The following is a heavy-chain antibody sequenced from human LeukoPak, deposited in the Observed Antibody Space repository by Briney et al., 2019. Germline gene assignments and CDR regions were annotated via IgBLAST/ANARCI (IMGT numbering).Heavy chain of an antibody. D-gene: IGHD3-10*01. Sequence: PGRSLRLSCAASGLTFDDYAMHWVRQAPGKGLEWVSGISWNSGSIGYADSVKGRFTISRDNAKNSVFLQMNSLRAEDSAVYYCARAIGRGPGGHFDYWGQGTVVTVSS. CDR3: ARAIGRGPGGHFDY. V-gene: IGHV3-9*01. CDR2: ISWNSGSI. J-gene: IGHJ4*02. CDR1: GLTFDDYA.